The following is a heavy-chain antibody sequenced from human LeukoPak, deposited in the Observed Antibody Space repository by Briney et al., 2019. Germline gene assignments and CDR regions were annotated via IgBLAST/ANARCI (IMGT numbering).Heavy chain of an antibody. J-gene: IGHJ3*02. CDR3: ARGLGQQLVRDAFDI. CDR1: GFTFNTYS. D-gene: IGHD6-13*01. V-gene: IGHV3-21*01. Sequence: PGGSLRLSCAASGFTFNTYSMNWVRQAPGKGLEWVSSISSSSSYIYYADSVKGRFTISRDNAKNSLYLQMNSLSAEDTAVYYCARGLGQQLVRDAFDIWGQGTMVTVSS. CDR2: ISSSSSYI.